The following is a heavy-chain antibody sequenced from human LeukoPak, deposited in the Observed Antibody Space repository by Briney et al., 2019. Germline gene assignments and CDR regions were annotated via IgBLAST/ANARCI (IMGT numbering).Heavy chain of an antibody. V-gene: IGHV3-23*01. J-gene: IGHJ5*02. Sequence: GGSLRLSCSASGFTFITYAMSWVRQAPGKRLEWVAGISIGGGSTYYADSVKGRFTISRDDSKNTLYLQMNRLRAEDTAVYYCAKDRELLFAHCCCDLWGQGTLVTVSS. CDR2: ISIGGGST. CDR1: GFTFITYA. CDR3: AKDRELLFAHCCCDL. D-gene: IGHD3-10*01.